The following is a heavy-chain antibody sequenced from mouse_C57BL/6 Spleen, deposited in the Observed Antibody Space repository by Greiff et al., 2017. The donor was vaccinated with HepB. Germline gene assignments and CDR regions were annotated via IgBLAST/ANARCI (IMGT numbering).Heavy chain of an antibody. V-gene: IGHV3-1*01. J-gene: IGHJ3*01. CDR2: ISYSGST. Sequence: EVQRVESGPGMVKPSQSLSLTCTVTGYSITSGYDWHWIRHFPGNKLEWMGYISYSGSTNYNPSLKSRISITHDTSKNHFFLKLNSVTTEDTATYYCARANWAWFAYWGQGTLVTVSA. CDR3: ARANWAWFAY. D-gene: IGHD4-1*01. CDR1: GYSITSGYD.